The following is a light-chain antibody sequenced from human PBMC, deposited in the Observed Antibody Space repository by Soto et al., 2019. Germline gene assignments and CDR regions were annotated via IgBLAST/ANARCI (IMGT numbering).Light chain of an antibody. V-gene: IGKV1-39*01. CDR1: QPIGTS. J-gene: IGKJ1*01. CDR2: AAS. Sequence: DIQMTQSPSSLSAFIGDTVTVTCRASQPIGTSLHWYQQKAGKAPKVLISAASRLQSGVPSRFSGSGSGTDFTLTTRSLQPEGSATYYCQQGYDTFWTFGQGTQVDIX. CDR3: QQGYDTFWT.